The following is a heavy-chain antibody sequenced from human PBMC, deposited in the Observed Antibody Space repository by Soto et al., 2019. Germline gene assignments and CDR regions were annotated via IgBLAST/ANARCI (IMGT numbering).Heavy chain of an antibody. CDR3: TKSSGGSSSVGMDY. J-gene: IGHJ4*02. V-gene: IGHV3-30*04. CDR2: ITRDGYNK. Sequence: GGSLRLSCAGSGFIFKNYALNWVRQAPGKGLEWVASITRDGYNKYYADSVKGRFPISRDNSRDTLSLQMTALTIEDSSVYYCTKSSGGSSSVGMDYWGQGTRDTVSS. CDR1: GFIFKNYA. D-gene: IGHD6-6*01.